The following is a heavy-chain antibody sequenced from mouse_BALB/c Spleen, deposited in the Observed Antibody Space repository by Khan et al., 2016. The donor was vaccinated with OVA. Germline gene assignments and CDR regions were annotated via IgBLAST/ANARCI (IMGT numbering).Heavy chain of an antibody. CDR1: GYNIKDIY. CDR3: RISTIDA. Sequence: IQLVQSGAELVKPAASLKLSCTASGYNIKDIYIHWVKQRPEKGLERIRRTDPANGNTKYDPKFKGKATITADTSSNTAYLQLSSLTSEDTAVYYCRISTIDAWGQGTTLTVSS. J-gene: IGHJ2*01. D-gene: IGHD1-3*01. CDR2: TDPANGNT. V-gene: IGHV14-3*02.